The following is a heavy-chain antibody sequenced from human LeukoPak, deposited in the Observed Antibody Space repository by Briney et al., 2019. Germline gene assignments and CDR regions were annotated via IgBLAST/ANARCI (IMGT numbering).Heavy chain of an antibody. CDR2: ISYDGSNK. V-gene: IGHV3-30*04. J-gene: IGHJ4*02. CDR3: ARDSYYDILTGYYYYFDY. D-gene: IGHD3-9*01. Sequence: GRSLRLSCAASGFTFSSYAMHWVRQAPGKGLEWVAVISYDGSNKYYADSVKGRFTISRDNSKNTLYLQMNSLRAEDTAVYYCARDSYYDILTGYYYYFDYWGREPWSPSPQ. CDR1: GFTFSSYA.